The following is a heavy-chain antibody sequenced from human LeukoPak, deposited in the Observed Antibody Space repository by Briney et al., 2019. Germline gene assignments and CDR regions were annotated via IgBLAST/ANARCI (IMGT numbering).Heavy chain of an antibody. CDR2: IKQDGSEK. D-gene: IGHD3-10*01. CDR1: GFTFSGYW. CDR3: ARGGIRRVIDY. Sequence: GGSLRLSCAASGFTFSGYWMSWVRQAPGKGLEWVANIKQDGSEKYYVESVKGRFTISRDNAKNSLYLQMNSLRAEDTAVYYCARGGIRRVIDYWGQGTLVTVSS. V-gene: IGHV3-7*03. J-gene: IGHJ4*02.